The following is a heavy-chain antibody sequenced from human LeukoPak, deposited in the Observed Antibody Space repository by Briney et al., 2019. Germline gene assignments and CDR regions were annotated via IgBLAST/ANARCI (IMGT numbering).Heavy chain of an antibody. V-gene: IGHV3-23*01. J-gene: IGHJ4*02. Sequence: GSLRLSCAASGFTFSSYAMSWVRQAPGKGLEWVSGISGSGGSTDYADSVKGRFTISRDHSKNTLSLQMNSLRAEDTAVYYCAKTGTPWYYFDYWGQGTLVTVSS. CDR2: ISGSGGST. CDR3: AKTGTPWYYFDY. CDR1: GFTFSSYA. D-gene: IGHD6-13*01.